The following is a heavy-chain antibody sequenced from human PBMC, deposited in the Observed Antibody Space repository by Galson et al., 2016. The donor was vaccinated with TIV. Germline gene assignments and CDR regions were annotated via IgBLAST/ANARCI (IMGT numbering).Heavy chain of an antibody. V-gene: IGHV3-74*01. Sequence: SLRLSCAASGFTFSSFAVSWVRQAPGKGLEWVSRIDRDGQRITYADSVKGRFTSSSDNVKNPLYLQMNSLRFDDTAVSSCGRDVFRSGGGNSWSSGLDYWGQGTLVTVSS. CDR1: GFTFSSFA. D-gene: IGHD6-13*01. CDR3: GRDVFRSGGGNSWSSGLDY. J-gene: IGHJ4*02. CDR2: IDRDGQRI.